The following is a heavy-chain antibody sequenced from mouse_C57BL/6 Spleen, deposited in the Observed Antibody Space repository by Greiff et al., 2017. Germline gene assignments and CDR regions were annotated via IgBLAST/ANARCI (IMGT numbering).Heavy chain of an antibody. D-gene: IGHD1-1*01. CDR3: ARRGYGSSYPYAMDY. J-gene: IGHJ4*01. CDR1: GYTFTSYW. Sequence: QVQLQQPGAELVKPGASVKLSCKASGYTFTSYWMHWVKQRPGQGLEWIGMIHPNSGSTNYNEKFKSKATLTVDKSSSTAYMQLSSLTSEDSAVYYCARRGYGSSYPYAMDYWGQGTSVTVSS. V-gene: IGHV1-64*01. CDR2: IHPNSGST.